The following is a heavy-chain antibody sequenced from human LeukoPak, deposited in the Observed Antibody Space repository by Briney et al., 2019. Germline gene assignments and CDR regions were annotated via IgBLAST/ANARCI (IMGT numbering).Heavy chain of an antibody. Sequence: GASVKVSCKASGYSFSSFALHWVRQAPGQRLEWMGWINAGNGQTRYSQNLKGRVTITRDTSADTAYMEMSSLSSEDTAMYYCARYCSGTTCYRDAFDIWGQGTMVTVP. V-gene: IGHV1-3*01. CDR3: ARYCSGTTCYRDAFDI. D-gene: IGHD2-2*01. J-gene: IGHJ3*02. CDR1: GYSFSSFA. CDR2: INAGNGQT.